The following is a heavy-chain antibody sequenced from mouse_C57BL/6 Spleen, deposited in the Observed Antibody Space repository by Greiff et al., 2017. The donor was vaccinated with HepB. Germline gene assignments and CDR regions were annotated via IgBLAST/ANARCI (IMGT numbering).Heavy chain of an antibody. D-gene: IGHD1-1*01. CDR2: IWRGGST. CDR1: GFSLTSYG. J-gene: IGHJ4*01. CDR3: AYIRDYYYGSSYAMDY. Sequence: VKLVESGPGLVQPSQSLSITCTVSGFSLTSYGVHWVRQSPGKGLEWLGVIWRGGSTDYNAAFMSRLSITKDNSKSQVFFKMNSLQADDTAIYYCAYIRDYYYGSSYAMDYWGQGTSVTVSS. V-gene: IGHV2-5*01.